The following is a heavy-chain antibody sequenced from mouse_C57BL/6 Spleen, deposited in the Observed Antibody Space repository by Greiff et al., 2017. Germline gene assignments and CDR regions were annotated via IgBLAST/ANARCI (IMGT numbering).Heavy chain of an antibody. V-gene: IGHV5-4*01. CDR3: ARDGPYDYDRDWYFDV. CDR1: GFTFSSYA. Sequence: EVMLVESGGGLVKPGGSLKLSCAASGFTFSSYAMSWVRQTPEKRLEWVATISDGGSYTYYPDNVKGRFTISRDNAKNNLYLQMSHLKSEDTAMYYCARDGPYDYDRDWYFDVWGTGTTVTVSS. D-gene: IGHD2-4*01. CDR2: ISDGGSYT. J-gene: IGHJ1*03.